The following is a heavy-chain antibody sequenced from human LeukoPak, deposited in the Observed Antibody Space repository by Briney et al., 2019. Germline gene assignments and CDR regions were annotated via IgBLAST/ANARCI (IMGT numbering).Heavy chain of an antibody. CDR1: GFTFSSYA. J-gene: IGHJ4*02. V-gene: IGHV3-23*01. CDR3: AKPDYGSGSYPTFDY. Sequence: PGGSLRLSCAASGFTFSSYAMSWVRQAPGKGLEWVSAISGSGGSTYYADSVKGRFTISRDNSKNTLYLQMNSLRAEDTAVYYCAKPDYGSGSYPTFDYWGQGTLVTVSS. CDR2: ISGSGGST. D-gene: IGHD3-10*01.